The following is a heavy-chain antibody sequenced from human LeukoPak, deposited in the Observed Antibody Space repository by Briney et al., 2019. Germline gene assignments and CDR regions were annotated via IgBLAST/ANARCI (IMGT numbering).Heavy chain of an antibody. J-gene: IGHJ4*02. CDR2: IYPGDSDT. CDR3: ARLYDSSGYYYYFDY. Sequence: GESLKISCKGSGYSFTRYWIGWVRQMPGKGLEWMGIIYPGDSDTRYSPSFQGQVTISADKSISTAYLQWSSLKASDTAMYYCARLYDSSGYYYYFDYWGQGTLVTVSS. CDR1: GYSFTRYW. D-gene: IGHD3-22*01. V-gene: IGHV5-51*01.